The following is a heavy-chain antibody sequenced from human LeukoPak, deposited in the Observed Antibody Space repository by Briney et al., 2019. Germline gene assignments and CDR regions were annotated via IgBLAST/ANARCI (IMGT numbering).Heavy chain of an antibody. J-gene: IGHJ4*02. V-gene: IGHV4-59*01. CDR3: ARGTYYYDSSGYYPNTFDY. Sequence: KPSETLSLTCAVSGASMSNYYWSWIRQPPGKGLEWIGYIYYSGSTNYNPSLKSRVTISVDTSKNQFSLKLSSVTAADTAVYYCARGTYYYDSSGYYPNTFDYWGQGTLVTVSS. D-gene: IGHD3-22*01. CDR1: GASMSNYY. CDR2: IYYSGST.